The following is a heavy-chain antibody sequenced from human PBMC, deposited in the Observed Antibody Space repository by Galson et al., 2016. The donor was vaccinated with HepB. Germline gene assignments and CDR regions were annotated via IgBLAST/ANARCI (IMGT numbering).Heavy chain of an antibody. CDR2: INPSAGST. V-gene: IGHV1-46*01. D-gene: IGHD1-1*01. Sequence: SVKVCCKASGYTFTNYYIYWVRQAPGQGLEWMGIINPSAGSTQNAQKFQGRVTMTRDTSTSTVYMELSSLTFEDTAVYYCARDMEPSRFTYFDYWGQGTLVTVSS. CDR3: ARDMEPSRFTYFDY. J-gene: IGHJ4*02. CDR1: GYTFTNYY.